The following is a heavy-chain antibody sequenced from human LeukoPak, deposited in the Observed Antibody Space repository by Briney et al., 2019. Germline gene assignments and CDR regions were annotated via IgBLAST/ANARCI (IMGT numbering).Heavy chain of an antibody. V-gene: IGHV4-30-4*08. CDR1: GGSISSGDYY. CDR2: TYYSGST. Sequence: PSETLSLTCTVSGGSISSGDYYWSWIRQPPGKGLEWIGYTYYSGSTYYSPSLKSRVTISVDTSKNQFSLKLSSVTAAGTAVYYCARDGHTDAFDIWGQGTMVTVSS. J-gene: IGHJ3*02. CDR3: ARDGHTDAFDI.